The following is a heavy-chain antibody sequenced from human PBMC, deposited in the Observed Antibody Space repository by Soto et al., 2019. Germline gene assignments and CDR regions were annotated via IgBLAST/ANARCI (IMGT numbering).Heavy chain of an antibody. J-gene: IGHJ6*02. D-gene: IGHD2-2*02. CDR2: IVVGSGNT. V-gene: IGHV1-58*01. CDR1: GFTFTSSA. Sequence: SVKVSCKASGFTFTSSAVQWVRQARGQRLEWIGWIVVGSGNTNYAQKFQERVTITRDMSTSTAYMELSSLRSEDTAVYYCAADVLQSYTDYYYGMDVWGQGTTVTVSS. CDR3: AADVLQSYTDYYYGMDV.